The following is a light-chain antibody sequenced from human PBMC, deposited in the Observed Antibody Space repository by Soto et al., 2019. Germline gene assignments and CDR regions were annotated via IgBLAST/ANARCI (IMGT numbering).Light chain of an antibody. Sequence: IQLTQSPSSLSASVGDRVTITCRASQGISSYLAWYQQKPGKAPKLLIYAASTLQSGVPSRFSGSGSGTDFTLTISSLQSEDFATYYCQQVNSYPPFTFGPGTKVDIK. CDR2: AAS. V-gene: IGKV1-9*01. CDR3: QQVNSYPPFT. CDR1: QGISSY. J-gene: IGKJ3*01.